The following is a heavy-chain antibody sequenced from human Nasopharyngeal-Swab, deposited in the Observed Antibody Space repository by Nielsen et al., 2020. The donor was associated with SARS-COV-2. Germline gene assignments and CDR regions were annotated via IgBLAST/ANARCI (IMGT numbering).Heavy chain of an antibody. CDR3: ARELVRGVITDYYYGMDV. Sequence: GESLKISCAASGFTFSSYGMHWVRQASGKGLEWVAVIWYDGSNKYYADSVKGRFTISRDNSKNTLYLQMNSLRAEDTAVYYCARELVRGVITDYYYGMDVWGQGTTVTVSS. CDR1: GFTFSSYG. D-gene: IGHD3-10*01. J-gene: IGHJ6*02. CDR2: IWYDGSNK. V-gene: IGHV3-33*01.